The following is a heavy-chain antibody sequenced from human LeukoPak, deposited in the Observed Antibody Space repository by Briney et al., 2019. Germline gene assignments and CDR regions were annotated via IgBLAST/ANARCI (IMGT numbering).Heavy chain of an antibody. CDR1: GFTFSTYS. D-gene: IGHD1-26*01. CDR2: ISSSGSTI. Sequence: GGSLRLSCAASGFTFSTYSMNWVRQAPGKGLEWVSYISSSGSTIYFADSVKGRFTISRDNSKNTLYLQMSSLRAEDTALYYCAKDQAGAILYFDYWGQGTLVSASS. V-gene: IGHV3-48*01. J-gene: IGHJ4*02. CDR3: AKDQAGAILYFDY.